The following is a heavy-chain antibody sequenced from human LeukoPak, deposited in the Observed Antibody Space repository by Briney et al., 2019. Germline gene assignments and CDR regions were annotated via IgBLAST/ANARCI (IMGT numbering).Heavy chain of an antibody. J-gene: IGHJ4*02. Sequence: GGSLRLSCAASGFTFSSYAMSWVRQAPGKGVEWVSAISGSGGSTYYADFVKGRFTISRDNSKNTLYLQMNSLRAQDTAVYYCAKDGRITIFGVVTKEFDYWGQGTLVTVSS. D-gene: IGHD3-3*01. V-gene: IGHV3-23*01. CDR1: GFTFSSYA. CDR3: AKDGRITIFGVVTKEFDY. CDR2: ISGSGGST.